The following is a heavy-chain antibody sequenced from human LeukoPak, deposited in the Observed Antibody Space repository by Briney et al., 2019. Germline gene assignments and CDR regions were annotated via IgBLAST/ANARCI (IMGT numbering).Heavy chain of an antibody. V-gene: IGHV4-61*02. CDR1: DGSLSSGSYF. CDR2: IYTSGST. D-gene: IGHD5-18*01. Sequence: PSETLSLTCTVSDGSLSSGSYFWSWIRQPAGKGLEWLGRIYTSGSTNYNPSLKSRVTMSLDSSTSQLSLELISVTAADTAVYYCARVYGYPLRGTHDNFDYWGQGTLVTVSS. J-gene: IGHJ4*02. CDR3: ARVYGYPLRGTHDNFDY.